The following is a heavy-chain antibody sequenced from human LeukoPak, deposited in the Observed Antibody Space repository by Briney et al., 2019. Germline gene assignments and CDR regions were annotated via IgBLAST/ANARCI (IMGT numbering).Heavy chain of an antibody. V-gene: IGHV1-2*02. CDR2: INPNSGDT. J-gene: IGHJ3*02. CDR1: GYTFTGYD. D-gene: IGHD3-22*01. CDR3: ARAGDVYYYDSSGYYPTDAFDI. Sequence: ASVKVSCKASGYTFTGYDMHWVRQAPGQGLEWMGWINPNSGDTNYAQKFQGRVTMTRDTSISTAYMELSRLRSDDTAVYYCARAGDVYYYDSSGYYPTDAFDIWGQGTMVTVSS.